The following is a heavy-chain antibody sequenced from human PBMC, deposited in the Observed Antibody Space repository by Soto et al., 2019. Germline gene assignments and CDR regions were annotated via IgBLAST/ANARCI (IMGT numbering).Heavy chain of an antibody. J-gene: IGHJ4*02. CDR2: IGTDSATV. V-gene: IGHV3-48*02. D-gene: IGHD3-16*01. CDR1: GFTFDRYA. CDR3: ERDHRWAFDY. Sequence: EVQLVESGGGLVQPGGYLRLSCVASGFTFDRYAMNWVRQAPGKGLEWLSWIGTDSATVEYSDSVTGRFTLSRDEAKNVLNLQMNSQKDEDSAVYYCERDHRWAFDYWGQGTRVTVTS.